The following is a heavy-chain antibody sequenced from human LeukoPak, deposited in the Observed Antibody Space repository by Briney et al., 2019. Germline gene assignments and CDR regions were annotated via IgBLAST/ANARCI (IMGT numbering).Heavy chain of an antibody. D-gene: IGHD3-22*01. CDR1: GVTFSSYS. CDR2: ISSSSSYI. CDR3: ARAPPITMIVVPIFVPDY. Sequence: RGSLRLSCAASGVTFSSYSMNWVRQAPGKGLEWVSSISSSSSYIYYADSVKGRFTIPRDNAKNSLYLQMNSLRAEDTAVYYCARAPPITMIVVPIFVPDYWGQGTLVTVSS. J-gene: IGHJ4*02. V-gene: IGHV3-21*01.